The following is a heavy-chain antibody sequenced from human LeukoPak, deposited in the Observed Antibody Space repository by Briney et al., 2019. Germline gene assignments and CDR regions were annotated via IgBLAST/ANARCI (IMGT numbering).Heavy chain of an antibody. Sequence: GSLRLSCAASGFAFSSYWMSWVRQAPGKGLEWVANIKRDGSDTYYVDSVKGRFTISRDNAKNSLYLQLNSLRAEDTAVYYCARDANYYDSRGENYFNCWGQGTLVTVSS. J-gene: IGHJ4*02. CDR2: IKRDGSDT. D-gene: IGHD3-22*01. V-gene: IGHV3-7*01. CDR3: ARDANYYDSRGENYFNC. CDR1: GFAFSSYW.